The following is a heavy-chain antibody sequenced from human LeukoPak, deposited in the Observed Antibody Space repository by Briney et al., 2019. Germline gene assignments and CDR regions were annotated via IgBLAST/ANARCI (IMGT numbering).Heavy chain of an antibody. Sequence: GGSLRLSCAASGFTFSSYAMHWVRQAPGKGLEWVAVISYDGSNKYYADSVKGRFTISRDNSKNTLYLQMNSLRAEDTAVYYCARGGMAVAGRIDYWGQGTLVTVSS. CDR2: ISYDGSNK. J-gene: IGHJ4*02. D-gene: IGHD6-19*01. CDR3: ARGGMAVAGRIDY. V-gene: IGHV3-30-3*01. CDR1: GFTFSSYA.